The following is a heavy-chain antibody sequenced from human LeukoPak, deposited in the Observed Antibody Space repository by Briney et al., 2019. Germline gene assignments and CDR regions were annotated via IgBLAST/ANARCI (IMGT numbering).Heavy chain of an antibody. D-gene: IGHD3-22*01. CDR2: ISGGGDNT. J-gene: IGHJ4*02. CDR1: GFTFGSHA. CDR3: ARSRGDSCYSGLDY. V-gene: IGHV3-23*01. Sequence: PGGSLRLSCAASGFTFGSHAMSWVRQAPGKGLEWVSVISGGGDNTHYADSVKGRFTISRDNSKNTLFLQMNSLRAEDTAAYYCARSRGDSCYSGLDYWGQGSLVTVSS.